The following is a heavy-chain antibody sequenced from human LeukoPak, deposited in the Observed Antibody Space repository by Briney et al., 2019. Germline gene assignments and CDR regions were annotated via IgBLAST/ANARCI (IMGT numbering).Heavy chain of an antibody. J-gene: IGHJ5*02. V-gene: IGHV4-31*03. CDR2: IYYSGST. CDR3: ARSRLMGSGNNWFDP. D-gene: IGHD3-3*01. CDR1: GGSISSGGYY. Sequence: SQTLSLTCTVSGGSISSGGYYWRWIRQHPGKGLEWIGYIYYSGSTYYNPSLKSRVTISVDTSKNQFSLKLSSVTAADTAVYYCARSRLMGSGNNWFDPWGQGTLVTVSS.